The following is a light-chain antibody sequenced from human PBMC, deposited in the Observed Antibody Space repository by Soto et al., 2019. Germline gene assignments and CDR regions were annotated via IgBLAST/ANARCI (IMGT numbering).Light chain of an antibody. CDR3: CSHPFTNTHVV. CDR2: DVS. Sequence: ALTQPASVSGSPGQSITISCTGTRSDVGDYEFVSWYQQLPGKAPKLIIYDVSYRPSGVSDRFSGSKSGNTDSLTISGLQAEDEADYYCCSHPFTNTHVVFGGGTQLTVL. CDR1: RSDVGDYEF. V-gene: IGLV2-14*03. J-gene: IGLJ2*01.